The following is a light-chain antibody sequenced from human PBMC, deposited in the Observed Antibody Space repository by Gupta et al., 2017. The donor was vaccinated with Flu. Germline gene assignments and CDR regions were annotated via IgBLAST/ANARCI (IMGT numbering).Light chain of an antibody. CDR3: QQYYSYPLT. CDR1: QGISSY. CDR2: AAS. Sequence: AIRMTESPSSFSASTGDRVTITCRASQGISSYLDWYQQKPGKAPKLLIYAASTWQSGVPSRFSGSGSGTDFTLTISCLQSEDFAAYYCQQYYSYPLTFGQGTKVEIK. J-gene: IGKJ1*01. V-gene: IGKV1-8*01.